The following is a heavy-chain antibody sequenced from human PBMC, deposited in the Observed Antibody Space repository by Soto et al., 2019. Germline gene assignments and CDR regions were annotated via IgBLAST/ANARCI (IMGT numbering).Heavy chain of an antibody. CDR3: ARTLTKCGMDV. J-gene: IGHJ6*02. CDR2: IWYDGSKI. D-gene: IGHD2-2*01. V-gene: IGHV3-33*01. CDR1: GFTFSSYG. Sequence: QVQLVESGGGVVQPGRSLRLSCAASGFTFSSYGMHWVRQAPGKGLEWVAVIWYDGSKIYYADSGKGRFTIHRDNSKNTLYLQLNRRRGEDTAVYYCARTLTKCGMDVRGQGTTVTVSS.